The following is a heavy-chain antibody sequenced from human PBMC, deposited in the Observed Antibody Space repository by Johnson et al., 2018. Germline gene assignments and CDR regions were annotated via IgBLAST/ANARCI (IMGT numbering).Heavy chain of an antibody. Sequence: VQLQESGGGLAQPGGSLRLSCAVSGFTVSDNYMTWVRQAPGKGLEWVSVIFVGDTAYYTESVKGRFTISRDYSKNTVSLQMNSLRPEDTAVYYCARGYITGSDAFDIWGQGTMVAVSS. J-gene: IGHJ3*02. CDR1: GFTVSDNY. CDR2: IFVGDTA. CDR3: ARGYITGSDAFDI. D-gene: IGHD6-19*01. V-gene: IGHV3-66*02.